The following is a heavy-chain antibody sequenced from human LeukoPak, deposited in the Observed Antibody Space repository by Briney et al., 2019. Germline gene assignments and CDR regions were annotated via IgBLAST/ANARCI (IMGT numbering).Heavy chain of an antibody. CDR1: GGTFSSYA. D-gene: IGHD3-9*01. CDR3: ARGTLRYFDWLLDYFDY. Sequence: ASVKVSCKASGGTFSSYAISWVRQAPGQGLAWMGGIIPIFGTANYAQKFQGRVTITADESTSTAYMELSSLRSEDTAVYYCARGTLRYFDWLLDYFDYWGQGTLVTVSS. CDR2: IIPIFGTA. V-gene: IGHV1-69*13. J-gene: IGHJ4*02.